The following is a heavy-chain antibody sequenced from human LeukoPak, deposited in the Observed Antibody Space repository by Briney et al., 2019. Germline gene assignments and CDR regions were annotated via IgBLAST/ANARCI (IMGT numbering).Heavy chain of an antibody. CDR3: ARESIAKGDAFDI. CDR1: SASITSSPYF. CDR2: INHSGST. D-gene: IGHD6-6*01. V-gene: IGHV4-39*07. J-gene: IGHJ3*02. Sequence: SETLSLTCTVSSASITSSPYFWGWIRQPPGKGLEWIGEINHSGSTNYNPSLKSRVTISVDTSKNQFSLKLSSVTAADTAVYYCARESIAKGDAFDIWGQGTMVTVSS.